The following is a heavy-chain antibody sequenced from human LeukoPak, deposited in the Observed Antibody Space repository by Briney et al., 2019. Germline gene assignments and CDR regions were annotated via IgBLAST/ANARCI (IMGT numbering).Heavy chain of an antibody. Sequence: PGGSLRLSCAASGFTFSSYSMNWVRQAPGKGLEWVSYISSSSSTIYYADSVKGRFTISRDNAKNSLYLQMNSLRDEDTAVYYCARGGYYYDSNGLDYWGQGTLVTVSS. CDR3: ARGGYYYDSNGLDY. D-gene: IGHD3-22*01. J-gene: IGHJ4*02. CDR2: ISSSSSTI. V-gene: IGHV3-48*02. CDR1: GFTFSSYS.